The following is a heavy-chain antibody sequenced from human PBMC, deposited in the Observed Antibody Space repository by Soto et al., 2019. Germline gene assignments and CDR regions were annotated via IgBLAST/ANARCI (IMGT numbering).Heavy chain of an antibody. J-gene: IGHJ4*02. CDR2: IWYDGSNK. Sequence: GGSLRLSCAASGFTFSSYGMHWVRQAPGKGLEWVAVIWYDGSNKYYVDSVKGRFTISRDNSKNTLYLQMNSLRAEDTAVYYCARDIAAAGTDYFDYWGQGTLVTVSS. V-gene: IGHV3-33*01. CDR1: GFTFSSYG. D-gene: IGHD6-13*01. CDR3: ARDIAAAGTDYFDY.